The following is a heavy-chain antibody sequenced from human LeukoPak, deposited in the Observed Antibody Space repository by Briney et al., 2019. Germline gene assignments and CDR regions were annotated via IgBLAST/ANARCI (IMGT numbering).Heavy chain of an antibody. D-gene: IGHD1-26*01. CDR1: GYTFTGYY. V-gene: IGHV1-2*02. CDR3: AREENIVGATLGDY. Sequence: ASVKVSCKASGYTFTGYYMHWVRQAPGQGLEWMGWINPNSGRTNYAQKFQGRVTMTRDTSISTAYMELSRLRTDDTAVYYCAREENIVGATLGDYWGQGTLVTVSS. J-gene: IGHJ4*02. CDR2: INPNSGRT.